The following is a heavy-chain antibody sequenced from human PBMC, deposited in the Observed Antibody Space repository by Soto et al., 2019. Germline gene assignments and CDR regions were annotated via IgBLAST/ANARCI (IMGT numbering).Heavy chain of an antibody. Sequence: GGSLLVSCAASVFTLSLQTMNWVGQAPGKGLEWVSFIGSRTSDIYYADSVKGRFTISRDNAKNSLYLDLTRLRAEDTAVYFCVRDYYDTSGYTNTFDMWGHGTMVTVSS. CDR1: VFTLSLQT. D-gene: IGHD3-22*01. V-gene: IGHV3-21*01. J-gene: IGHJ3*02. CDR2: IGSRTSDI. CDR3: VRDYYDTSGYTNTFDM.